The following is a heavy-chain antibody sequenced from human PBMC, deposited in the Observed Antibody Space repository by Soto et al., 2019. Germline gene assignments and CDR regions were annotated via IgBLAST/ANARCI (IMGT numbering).Heavy chain of an antibody. D-gene: IGHD2-8*01. Sequence: SETLSLTCTVSGGSISSSSYYWGWIRQPPGEGLEWIGSIYYSGSTYYNPSLKSRVTISVDTSKNQFSLKLSSVTAADTAVYYCARHVMVYAQYYYGMDVWGQGTKVTVSS. CDR2: IYYSGST. CDR1: GGSISSSSYY. CDR3: ARHVMVYAQYYYGMDV. V-gene: IGHV4-39*01. J-gene: IGHJ6*02.